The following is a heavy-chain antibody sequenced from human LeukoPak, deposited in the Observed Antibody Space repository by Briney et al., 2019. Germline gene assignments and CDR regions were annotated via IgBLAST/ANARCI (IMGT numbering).Heavy chain of an antibody. V-gene: IGHV1-2*06. CDR2: IIPNSGGT. Sequence: GASVKVSCKASGHTFTGYYMHWVRQAPGQGLEWMGRIIPNSGGTNYAQKFQDRVTMTRDTSTSTAYMELSRLRSDDTAVYYCARRSGSYYPDYWGQGTLVTVSS. J-gene: IGHJ4*02. CDR3: ARRSGSYYPDY. D-gene: IGHD1-26*01. CDR1: GHTFTGYY.